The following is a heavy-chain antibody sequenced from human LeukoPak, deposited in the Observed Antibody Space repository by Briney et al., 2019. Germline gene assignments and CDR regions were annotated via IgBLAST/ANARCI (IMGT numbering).Heavy chain of an antibody. CDR3: AKRISPGFSVRLIAPAVFDY. V-gene: IGHV3-23*01. D-gene: IGHD6-13*01. Sequence: GGFLRLSCAASRFTFSSYAMRWVRQAPGKGLEWGSAISGSGARTSYADSVKDRYTISRHNSKNTLYLQMNSLRAEDIAVYYCAKRISPGFSVRLIAPAVFDYWGQGTLFTLSS. CDR1: RFTFSSYA. J-gene: IGHJ4*02. CDR2: ISGSGART.